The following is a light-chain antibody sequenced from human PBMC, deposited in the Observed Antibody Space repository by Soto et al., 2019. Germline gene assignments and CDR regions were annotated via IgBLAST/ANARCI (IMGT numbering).Light chain of an antibody. V-gene: IGLV2-14*01. CDR3: SSYTGSSTYVI. J-gene: IGLJ2*01. Sequence: QSVLTQPAPVSGSPGQTITISCTGTSSDVGGYNYVSWYQQHPGKAPKLMIYDVSNRPSGVSNRFSGSKSANTASLTISGLQAEDEADYYCSSYTGSSTYVIFGGGSELAVL. CDR2: DVS. CDR1: SSDVGGYNY.